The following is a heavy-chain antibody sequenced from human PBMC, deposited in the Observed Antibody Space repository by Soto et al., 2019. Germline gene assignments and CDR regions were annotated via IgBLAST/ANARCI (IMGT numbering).Heavy chain of an antibody. D-gene: IGHD3-10*01. CDR3: ARYGSGSSVWFDP. V-gene: IGHV4-59*01. CDR2: IYYAGST. J-gene: IGHJ5*02. Sequence: TSETLSLTCTVSGGSMISYYWSWIRQPPGRGLEWIGFIYYAGSTKYNPSLNSRVTISVDTSKNQFSPKLSSVTAADTAVYYCARYGSGSSVWFDPWGQGTLVTVSS. CDR1: GGSMISYY.